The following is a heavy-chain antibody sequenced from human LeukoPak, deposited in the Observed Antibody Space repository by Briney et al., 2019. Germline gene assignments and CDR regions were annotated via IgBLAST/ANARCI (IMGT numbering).Heavy chain of an antibody. Sequence: GGSLRLSCAASGFIFSDYYMSWIRQAPGKGLEWVSYISSSSRIYTNYADSVKGRFTISRDNAKNSLYLQMNSLRAEDTAVYYCARVGNSGSYFSPFDYWGQGTLVTVSS. CDR2: ISSSSRIYT. CDR1: GFIFSDYY. V-gene: IGHV3-11*06. J-gene: IGHJ4*02. D-gene: IGHD1-26*01. CDR3: ARVGNSGSYFSPFDY.